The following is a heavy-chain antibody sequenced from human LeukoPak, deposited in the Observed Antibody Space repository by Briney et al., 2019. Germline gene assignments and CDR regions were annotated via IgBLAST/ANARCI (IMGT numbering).Heavy chain of an antibody. CDR3: ATAPPTSGIHYDFWSGLGLSYYYYMDV. J-gene: IGHJ6*03. CDR1: GYTLTELS. D-gene: IGHD3-3*01. V-gene: IGHV1-24*01. CDR2: FDPEDGET. Sequence: ASVKVSCKVSGYTLTELSMHWVRQAPGKGLEWMGGFDPEDGETIYAQKFQGRVTMTEDTSTDTAYMELSSLRSEDTAVYSCATAPPTSGIHYDFWSGLGLSYYYYMDVWGKGTTVTVSS.